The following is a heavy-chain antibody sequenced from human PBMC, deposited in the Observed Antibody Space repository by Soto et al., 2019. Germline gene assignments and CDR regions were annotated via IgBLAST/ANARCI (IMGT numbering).Heavy chain of an antibody. CDR1: GGSISSGDYY. V-gene: IGHV4-30-4*01. D-gene: IGHD3-3*01. J-gene: IGHJ5*02. Sequence: SETLSLTCTVSGGSISSGDYYWSWIRQPPGKGLEWIGYIYYSGSTYYNPSLKSRVTISVDTSKNQFSLKLSSVTAADTAVYYCARDSGRSGYYTDYWFDPWGQGTLVTVSS. CDR3: ARDSGRSGYYTDYWFDP. CDR2: IYYSGST.